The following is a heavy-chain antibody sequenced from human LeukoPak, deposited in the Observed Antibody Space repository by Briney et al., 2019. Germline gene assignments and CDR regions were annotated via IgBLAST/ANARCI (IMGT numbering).Heavy chain of an antibody. CDR1: GFTFSSYA. Sequence: GGSLRLSCTASGFTFSSYAMSWVRQAPGKGLEWVSTISASGGTGGSTYYADSVKGRFTISRDNAKNTLYLQMNSLRAEDTAVYYCASMASGSFDDYWGQGTLVTVSS. J-gene: IGHJ4*02. CDR3: ASMASGSFDDY. D-gene: IGHD1-26*01. CDR2: ISASGGTGGST. V-gene: IGHV3-23*01.